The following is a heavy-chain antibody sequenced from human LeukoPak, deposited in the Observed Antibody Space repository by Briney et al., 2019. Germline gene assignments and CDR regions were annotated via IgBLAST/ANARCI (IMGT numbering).Heavy chain of an antibody. CDR2: ISAYNGNT. D-gene: IGHD3-3*01. CDR1: GYTFTSYG. Sequence: ASVKVSCKASGYTFTSYGISWVRQAPGQGLEWMGWISAYNGNTNYAQKLQGRVTMTTDTSTSTAYMELRSLRSDDTAVCYCARDPLLYDFWSGYNFDYWGQGTLVTVSS. J-gene: IGHJ4*02. CDR3: ARDPLLYDFWSGYNFDY. V-gene: IGHV1-18*01.